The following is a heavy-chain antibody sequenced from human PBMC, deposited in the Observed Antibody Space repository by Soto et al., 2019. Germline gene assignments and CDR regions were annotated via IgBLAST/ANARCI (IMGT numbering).Heavy chain of an antibody. D-gene: IGHD4-17*01. CDR3: ARDYGDYAYGMDV. Sequence: GASVKVSCKASGYTFTGYYMHWLRQAPGQGLEWMGWINPNSGGTNYAQKFQGWVTMTRDTSISTAYMELSRLRSDDTAVYYCARDYGDYAYGMDVWGQGTTVTVSS. CDR1: GYTFTGYY. CDR2: INPNSGGT. V-gene: IGHV1-2*04. J-gene: IGHJ6*02.